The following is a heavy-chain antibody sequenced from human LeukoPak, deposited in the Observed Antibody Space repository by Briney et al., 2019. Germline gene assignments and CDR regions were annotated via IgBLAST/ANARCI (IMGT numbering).Heavy chain of an antibody. V-gene: IGHV4-59*12. CDR3: ARPKTTVWFDP. CDR2: FSHSGRT. J-gene: IGHJ5*02. Sequence: SETLSLTCTVSGDSISSYYWSWIRQPPGKGLEWIGYFSHSGRTNSNPSLKSRVTMSIDTSKNQFSLKLSSVTAADTAVYYCARPKTTVWFDPWGQGTLVTVSS. CDR1: GDSISSYY. D-gene: IGHD4-17*01.